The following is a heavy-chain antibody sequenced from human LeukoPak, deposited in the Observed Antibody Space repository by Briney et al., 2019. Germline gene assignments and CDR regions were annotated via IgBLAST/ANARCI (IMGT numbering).Heavy chain of an antibody. J-gene: IGHJ6*02. V-gene: IGHV1-46*01. CDR1: GYTFTGYY. CDR2: INPSGGST. CDR3: ARGDGSGSYYVKVYYYGMDV. D-gene: IGHD3-10*01. Sequence: ASVKVSCKTSGYTFTGYYMHWVRQAPGQGLEWMGIINPSGGSTSYAQKFQGRVTMTRDTSTSTVYMELSSLRSEDTAVYYCARGDGSGSYYVKVYYYGMDVWGQGTTVTVSS.